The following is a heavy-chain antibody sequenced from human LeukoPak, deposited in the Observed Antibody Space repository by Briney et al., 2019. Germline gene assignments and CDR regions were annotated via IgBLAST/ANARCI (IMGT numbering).Heavy chain of an antibody. J-gene: IGHJ4*02. V-gene: IGHV1-2*02. D-gene: IGHD2-2*01. CDR1: GYTFTGYY. CDR2: INPNSGGT. Sequence: ASVKVSCKASGYTFTGYYMHWVRQAPGQGLEWMGWINPNSGGTNYAQKFQGRVTMIRDTPISTAYMELSRLRSDDTAVYYCARERGLRRTIGYCSSTSCYGLAYWGQGTLVTVSS. CDR3: ARERGLRRTIGYCSSTSCYGLAY.